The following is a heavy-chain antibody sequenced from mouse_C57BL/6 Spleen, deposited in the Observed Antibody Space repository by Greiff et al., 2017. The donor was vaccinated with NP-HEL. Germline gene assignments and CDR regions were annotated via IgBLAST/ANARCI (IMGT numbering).Heavy chain of an antibody. CDR3: ARDYYGSSGY. J-gene: IGHJ2*01. CDR1: GFSLTSYG. V-gene: IGHV2-2*01. D-gene: IGHD1-1*01. Sequence: QVQLQQSGPGLVQPSQNLSITCTVSGFSLTSYGVHWVRQSPGKGLEWLGVIWSGGSTDYNAAFISRLSISKDNSKSQVFFKMNSLQADDTAIYYCARDYYGSSGYWGQGTTLTVSS. CDR2: IWSGGST.